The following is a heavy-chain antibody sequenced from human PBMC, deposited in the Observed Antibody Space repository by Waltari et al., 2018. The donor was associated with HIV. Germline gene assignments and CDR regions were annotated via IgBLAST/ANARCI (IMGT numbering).Heavy chain of an antibody. CDR2: MFYSGRT. CDR3: ARQAYYYGSGSANWFDP. J-gene: IGHJ5*02. CDR1: GGSINSTSYY. D-gene: IGHD3-10*01. Sequence: QLQLQESGPGLVKPSETLSLICSISGGSINSTSYYWGWIHQPPGKGLEWIGSMFYSGRTYYNPSLKSRVTISVDTSKNQFSLKLSSVTAADTALYYCARQAYYYGSGSANWFDPWGQGTLVTVSS. V-gene: IGHV4-39*01.